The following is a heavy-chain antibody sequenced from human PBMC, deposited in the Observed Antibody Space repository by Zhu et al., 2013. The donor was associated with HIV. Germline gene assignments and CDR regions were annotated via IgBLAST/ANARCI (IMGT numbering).Heavy chain of an antibody. CDR3: ARVGQGYSGYDLDY. V-gene: IGHV4-4*02. Sequence: VQLQESGPGLVKPSETLSLTCNVSGYSISSGYFWGWVRQPPGKGLEWIGEIYHSGSTNYNPSLKSRVTISVDKSKNQFSLKLSSVTAADTAVYYCARVGQGYSGYDLDYWGQGTLVTVSS. CDR1: GYSISSGYF. D-gene: IGHD5-12*01. J-gene: IGHJ4*02. CDR2: IYHSGST.